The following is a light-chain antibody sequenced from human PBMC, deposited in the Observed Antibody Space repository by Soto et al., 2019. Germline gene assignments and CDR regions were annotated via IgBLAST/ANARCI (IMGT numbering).Light chain of an antibody. CDR3: QQYYSSPPGFT. J-gene: IGKJ3*01. Sequence: EVVLTQSPGSLSLFPGERATLSCRASQSVSSTYFAWYRHKPGQPPRLLIYGASNRATGVPDRFSGSGSGTDFTLTISSLEPEDFAVYYCQQYYSSPPGFTFGPGTTVDIK. CDR2: GAS. CDR1: QSVSSTY. V-gene: IGKV3-20*01.